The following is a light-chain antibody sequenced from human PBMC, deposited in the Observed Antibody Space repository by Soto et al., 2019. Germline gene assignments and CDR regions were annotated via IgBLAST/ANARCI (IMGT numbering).Light chain of an antibody. CDR1: QKINKD. J-gene: IGKJ1*01. CDR2: AAS. Sequence: DIQMTQSPASLSASVGDRVTITCRASQKINKDLNWYQQEPGKAPQLLIYAASTLQGGVPSRFSVSVSGTHFTLTISSLQPGDFATYFCQQSYSTPWTFGQGTKVDI. CDR3: QQSYSTPWT. V-gene: IGKV1-39*01.